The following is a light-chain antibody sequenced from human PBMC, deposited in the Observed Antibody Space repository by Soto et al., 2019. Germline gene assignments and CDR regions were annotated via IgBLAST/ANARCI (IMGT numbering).Light chain of an antibody. Sequence: QSVLTQPASVSGSPGQSITISCTGNSSDIGAYNYVSWYQQHPGKAPKLMIYDVNIRPSGVSNRFSGSKSGNTASLTISGLQAEDEADYYCTSWTTSTTMIFGGGTKLTVL. V-gene: IGLV2-14*03. CDR1: SSDIGAYNY. CDR3: TSWTTSTTMI. J-gene: IGLJ2*01. CDR2: DVN.